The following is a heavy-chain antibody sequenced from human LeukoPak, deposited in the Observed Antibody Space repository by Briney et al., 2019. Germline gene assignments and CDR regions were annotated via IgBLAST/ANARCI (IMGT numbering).Heavy chain of an antibody. V-gene: IGHV3-9*03. D-gene: IGHD1-26*01. J-gene: IGHJ4*02. Sequence: GGSLRLSCAASGFTFDDYAMHWVRQAPGKGLEWVSGISWNSGSIGYADSVKGRFTISRDNAKNSLYLQMNSLRAEDMALYYCAKDSGSFDYFDYWGQGTLVTVSS. CDR1: GFTFDDYA. CDR2: ISWNSGSI. CDR3: AKDSGSFDYFDY.